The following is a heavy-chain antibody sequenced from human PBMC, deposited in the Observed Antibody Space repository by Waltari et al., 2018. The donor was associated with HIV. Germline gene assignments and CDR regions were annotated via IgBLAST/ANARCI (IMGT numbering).Heavy chain of an antibody. J-gene: IGHJ4*02. CDR1: VFSFSESA. CDR2: IKSKANSLST. D-gene: IGHD1-26*01. V-gene: IGHV3-73*01. CDR3: TGHVEPREDSQSEY. Sequence: EVRLVESGGGLVQTGGLQILLCAASVFSFSESAVPWVRQASGKWREWIGLIKSKANSLSTRYGASVKGRCAVSRDDSKNTAYLQMDSLKTEDTAIYCCTGHVEPREDSQSEYWGQGSLVTVSS.